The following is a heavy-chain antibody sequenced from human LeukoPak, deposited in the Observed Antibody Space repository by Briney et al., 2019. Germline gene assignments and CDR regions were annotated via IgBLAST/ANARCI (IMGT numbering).Heavy chain of an antibody. CDR1: GFTFSSYG. CDR2: ISYDGSNK. CDR3: AKDEAAAGTDYFDY. J-gene: IGHJ4*02. Sequence: PGGTLRLSCEASGFTFSSYGMHWVRQAPGKGLEWVAVISYDGSNKYYADSVEGRFTISRDNSKNTLYLQMNSLRAEDTAVYYCAKDEAAAGTDYFDYWGQGTLVTVSS. D-gene: IGHD6-13*01. V-gene: IGHV3-30*18.